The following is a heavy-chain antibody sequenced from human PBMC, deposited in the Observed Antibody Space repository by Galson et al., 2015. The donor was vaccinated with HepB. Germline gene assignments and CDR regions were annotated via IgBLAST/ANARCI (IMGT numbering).Heavy chain of an antibody. D-gene: IGHD3-3*01. CDR1: GSTFSSYA. CDR3: AKDEPITIFGVDYFDY. Sequence: SLRLSCAASGSTFSSYAMSWVRQAPGKGLEWVSAISGSGGSTYYADSVKGRFTISRDNSKNTLYLQMNSLRAEDTAVYYCAKDEPITIFGVDYFDYWGQGTLVTVSS. V-gene: IGHV3-23*01. J-gene: IGHJ4*02. CDR2: ISGSGGST.